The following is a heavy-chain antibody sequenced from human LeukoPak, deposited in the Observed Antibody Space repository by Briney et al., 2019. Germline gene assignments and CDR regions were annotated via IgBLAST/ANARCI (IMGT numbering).Heavy chain of an antibody. V-gene: IGHV1-46*01. CDR2: INPSGGST. J-gene: IGHJ5*02. Sequence: ASVKVSCKVSGYTFTSYYIHWVRQAPGQGLEWMGIINPSGGSTTYAQKFQGRVTMTRDMSTRTLYMELSSLRSEDTAFYYCARVGDYSPRGWFDPWGQGTLVTVSS. CDR1: GYTFTSYY. CDR3: ARVGDYSPRGWFDP. D-gene: IGHD4-11*01.